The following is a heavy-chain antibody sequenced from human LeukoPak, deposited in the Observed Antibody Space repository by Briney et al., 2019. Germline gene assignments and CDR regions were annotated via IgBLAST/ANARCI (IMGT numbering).Heavy chain of an antibody. J-gene: IGHJ4*02. Sequence: SETLSLTCAVYGGSFSGYYWSWIRQPPGKGLEWIGEMNHSGSTNYNPSLKSRVTISVDTSKNQFSLKLSSVTAADTAVYYCARAPIVVVAKRYYFDYWGQGTLVTVSS. CDR1: GGSFSGYY. CDR3: ARAPIVVVAKRYYFDY. V-gene: IGHV4-34*01. CDR2: MNHSGST. D-gene: IGHD2-21*01.